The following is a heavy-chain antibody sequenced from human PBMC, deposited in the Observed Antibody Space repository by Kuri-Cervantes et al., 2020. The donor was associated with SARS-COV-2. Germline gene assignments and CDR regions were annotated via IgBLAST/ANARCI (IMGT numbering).Heavy chain of an antibody. V-gene: IGHV1-3*01. CDR2: ISAGNDDT. J-gene: IGHJ4*02. D-gene: IGHD3-3*01. Sequence: ASVKVSCKASRYTFTSYGLHWVRQAPGQRLEWMGWISAGNDDTKYSQKLQGRVTITRDTSASTAYMELSSLRSEDTAVYYCARDAYYDFWSGYYPFDYWGQGTLVTVSS. CDR3: ARDAYYDFWSGYYPFDY. CDR1: RYTFTSYG.